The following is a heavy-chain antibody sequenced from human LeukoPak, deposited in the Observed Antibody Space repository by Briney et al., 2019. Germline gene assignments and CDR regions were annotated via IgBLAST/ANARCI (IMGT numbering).Heavy chain of an antibody. V-gene: IGHV3-23*01. CDR1: GFTFSIYG. D-gene: IGHD3-3*01. CDR3: AGRGFWSYFDY. Sequence: GGSLRLSCAASGFTFSIYGMSWVRQAPGKGLEWVSGINNNGGSTYYADSVKGRFTISRDNSKNTLYLQMNSLRAEDTAVYYCAGRGFWSYFDYWGQGTLVTVSS. CDR2: INNNGGST. J-gene: IGHJ4*02.